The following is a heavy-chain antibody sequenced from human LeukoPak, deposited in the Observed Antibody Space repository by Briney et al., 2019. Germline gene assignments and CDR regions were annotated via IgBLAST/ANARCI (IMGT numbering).Heavy chain of an antibody. CDR3: VRGQTSLDNWFDP. CDR1: GLSFSSHA. CDR2: ISISGDDT. J-gene: IGHJ5*02. V-gene: IGHV3-23*01. Sequence: PGGSLRLSCATSGLSFSSHAMTWVRQAPGKGLEWLSAISISGDDTYYADSVKGRFTISRDNSKNTLYLQMNSLRADDTAIYYCVRGQTSLDNWFDPWGQGTLVIVSS.